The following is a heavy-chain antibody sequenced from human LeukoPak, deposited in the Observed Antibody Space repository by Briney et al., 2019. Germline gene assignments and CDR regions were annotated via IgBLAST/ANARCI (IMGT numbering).Heavy chain of an antibody. CDR1: GFTFSNYA. D-gene: IGHD3-22*01. J-gene: IGHJ4*02. CDR2: ISYDGSNK. V-gene: IGHV3-30*14. Sequence: GGSLRLSCAASGFTFSNYAIHWVRQAPGKGLEWVAVISYDGSNKYYADSVKGRFTISRDNSKNTLYLQMNSLRAEDTAVYYCARGTSSGYFQLYFDYWGQGTLVTVSS. CDR3: ARGTSSGYFQLYFDY.